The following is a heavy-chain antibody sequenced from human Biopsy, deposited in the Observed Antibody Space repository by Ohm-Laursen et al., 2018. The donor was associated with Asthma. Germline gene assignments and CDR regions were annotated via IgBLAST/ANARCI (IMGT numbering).Heavy chain of an antibody. CDR3: AKDLYGSGSYILIA. CDR2: ITWDSATT. CDR1: GFIFDDYI. V-gene: IGHV3-9*01. Sequence: SLRLSCAASGFIFDDYIIHWVRQAPGKGLEWVSHITWDSATTVYADSVKGRFTVSRDNAKNSVYLQMNSLRVEDTAMYYCAKDLYGSGSYILIAWGQGTLVIVSS. J-gene: IGHJ4*02. D-gene: IGHD3-10*01.